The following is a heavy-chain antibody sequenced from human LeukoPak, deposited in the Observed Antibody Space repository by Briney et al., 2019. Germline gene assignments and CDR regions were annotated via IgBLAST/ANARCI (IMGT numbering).Heavy chain of an antibody. CDR3: ARRLDSHCSSTSCYGDWFDP. V-gene: IGHV4-61*02. J-gene: IGHJ5*02. CDR2: IYTSGST. Sequence: PSQTLSLTCTVSGGSISSGSYYWSWIRQPAGKGLEWIGRIYTSGSTNYNPSLKSRVTISVDTSKNQFSLKLSSVTAADTAVYYCARRLDSHCSSTSCYGDWFDPWGQGTLVTVSS. D-gene: IGHD2-2*01. CDR1: GGSISSGSYY.